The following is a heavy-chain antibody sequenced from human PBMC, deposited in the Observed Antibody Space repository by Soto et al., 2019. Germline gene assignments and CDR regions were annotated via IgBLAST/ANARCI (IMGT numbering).Heavy chain of an antibody. CDR2: ISYDGSNK. D-gene: IGHD6-6*01. CDR3: AKEVIAALAY. CDR1: GFTFSSYG. J-gene: IGHJ4*02. Sequence: QVQLVESGGGVVQPGRSLRLSCAASGFTFSSYGMHWVRQAPGKGLEWVAVISYDGSNKYYADSVKGRFTISRDNSKNTLYLQMNSPRAEDTAVYYCAKEVIAALAYWGQGTLVTVSS. V-gene: IGHV3-30*18.